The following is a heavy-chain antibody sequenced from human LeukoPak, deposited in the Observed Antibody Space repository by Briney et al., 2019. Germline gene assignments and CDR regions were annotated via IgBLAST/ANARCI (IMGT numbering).Heavy chain of an antibody. CDR1: GFTFSRYA. CDR2: ISGSGGST. J-gene: IGHJ3*02. V-gene: IGHV3-23*01. D-gene: IGHD1-14*01. CDR3: AKGDHHDAFDI. Sequence: GGSLRLSCAASGFTFSRYAMSWVRPAPGKGLEGVSAISGSGGSTYYAESVKGRFTISRDNSKNTLYLQMNSLRAEDTAVYYCAKGDHHDAFDIWGQGTMVTVSS.